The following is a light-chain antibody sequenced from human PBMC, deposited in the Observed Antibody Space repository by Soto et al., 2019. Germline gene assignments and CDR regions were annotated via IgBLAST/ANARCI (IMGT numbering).Light chain of an antibody. V-gene: IGKV1-27*01. Sequence: DIKMTQSPTSLSASVGDRVTITCRASQDIRNFVAWYQQKPGKAPKFLIYAASTLQSGVPSRFSGSGSGTDFTLTINSLQPEDVATYSCQKYSSVPVFGPGTKVEIK. CDR1: QDIRNF. CDR2: AAS. J-gene: IGKJ3*01. CDR3: QKYSSVPV.